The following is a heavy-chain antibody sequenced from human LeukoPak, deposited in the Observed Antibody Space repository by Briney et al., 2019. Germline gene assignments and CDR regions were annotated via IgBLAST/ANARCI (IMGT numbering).Heavy chain of an antibody. Sequence: ASVKVSCKASGYTFTSYYMHWVRQAPGKGLEWMGGFDPEDGEIIYAQKFQGRVTMTEDASTDTAYMELSSLRSDDTAVYYCTTHYSKMVRGLNWFDPWGQGTLVTVSS. D-gene: IGHD3-10*01. V-gene: IGHV1-24*01. CDR3: TTHYSKMVRGLNWFDP. CDR2: FDPEDGEI. CDR1: GYTFTSYY. J-gene: IGHJ5*02.